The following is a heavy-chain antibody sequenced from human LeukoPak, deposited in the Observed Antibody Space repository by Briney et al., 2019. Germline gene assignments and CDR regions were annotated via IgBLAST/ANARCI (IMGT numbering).Heavy chain of an antibody. V-gene: IGHV3-30*03. CDR1: GFTFSSYG. CDR3: ARVDYSSGWSIDY. D-gene: IGHD6-19*01. Sequence: GRSLRLSCAASGFTFSSYGMHWVRQAPGKGLEWVAVISYDGSNKYYADSVKGRFTISRDNSKNTLYLQMSSLRAGDTAVYYCARVDYSSGWSIDYWGQGTLVTVSS. J-gene: IGHJ4*02. CDR2: ISYDGSNK.